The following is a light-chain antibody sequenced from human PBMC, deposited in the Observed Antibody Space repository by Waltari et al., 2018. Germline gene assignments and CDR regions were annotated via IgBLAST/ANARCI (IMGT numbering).Light chain of an antibody. CDR3: QQYSTYPLT. CDR1: QSVSRR. Sequence: DVQMTQSPSTLTASVGDRVTITCPARQSVSRRLAWYQQTPGKAPNLLIYKASTLGGGVPSRFSGSGSGTEFTLTISSLQPDDFVTYYCQQYSTYPLTFGGGTKVEI. V-gene: IGKV1-5*03. CDR2: KAS. J-gene: IGKJ4*01.